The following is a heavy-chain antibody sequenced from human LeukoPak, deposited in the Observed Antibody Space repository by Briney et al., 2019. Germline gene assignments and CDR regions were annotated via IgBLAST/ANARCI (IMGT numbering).Heavy chain of an antibody. V-gene: IGHV4-38-2*02. J-gene: IGHJ6*03. CDR3: ARVGRITIFGVVAYYYYYMDV. Sequence: SETLSLTCTVSGYSISSGYFWGWIRQPPGQGLEWIGSFYHSGITYYNPSLKSRVTISVDTSKNQFSLKLSSVTAADTAVYYCARVGRITIFGVVAYYYYYMDVWGKGTTVTVSS. CDR1: GYSISSGYF. CDR2: FYHSGIT. D-gene: IGHD3-3*01.